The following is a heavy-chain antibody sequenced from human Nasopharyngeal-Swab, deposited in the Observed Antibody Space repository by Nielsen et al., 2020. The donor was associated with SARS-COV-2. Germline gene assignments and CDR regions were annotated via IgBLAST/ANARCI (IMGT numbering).Heavy chain of an antibody. V-gene: IGHV4-34*01. D-gene: IGHD3-22*01. J-gene: IGHJ4*02. Sequence: RQAPGKGLGWIGEINHSGSTNYNPSLKSRVTISVDTSKNQFSLKLSSVTAADTAVYYCARGSLVVVTIAPFDYWGQGTLVTVSS. CDR2: INHSGST. CDR3: ARGSLVVVTIAPFDY.